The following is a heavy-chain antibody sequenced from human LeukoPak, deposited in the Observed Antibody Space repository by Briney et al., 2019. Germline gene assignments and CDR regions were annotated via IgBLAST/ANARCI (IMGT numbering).Heavy chain of an antibody. D-gene: IGHD4-17*01. CDR3: GSGDYGYFDY. CDR1: GGSISSSNW. V-gene: IGHV4-4*02. J-gene: IGHJ4*02. CDR2: IYHSGST. Sequence: PSETLSLTCAVSGGSISSSNWWSWVRQPPGKGLEWIGEIYHSGSTNYNPSLKSRVIISVDKSKNQFSLKLSSVTAADTAVYYCGSGDYGYFDYWGQGTLVTVSS.